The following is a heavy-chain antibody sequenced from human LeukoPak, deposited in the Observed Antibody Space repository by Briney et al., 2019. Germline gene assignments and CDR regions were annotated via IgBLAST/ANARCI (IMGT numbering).Heavy chain of an antibody. CDR2: AYYSGST. Sequence: LETLSLTCSVLGASVYSGDYYWVWLRQPPGKGLEYIGAAYYSGSTFDNPSLSGRITMSVDTSKNQFSLNLASVTATDTAVYYCARRGVFGSDNYFEYWGQGILVIVSS. V-gene: IGHV4-39*01. CDR1: GASVYSGDYY. J-gene: IGHJ4*01. CDR3: ARRGVFGSDNYFEY. D-gene: IGHD3-10*01.